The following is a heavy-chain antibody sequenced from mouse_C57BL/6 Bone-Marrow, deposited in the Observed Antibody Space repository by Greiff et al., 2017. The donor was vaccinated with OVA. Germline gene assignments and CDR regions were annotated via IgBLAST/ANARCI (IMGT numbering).Heavy chain of an antibody. J-gene: IGHJ1*03. CDR3: ARGINYGSSYFYWYFDV. D-gene: IGHD1-1*01. CDR2: IYPGSGNT. CDR1: GYTFTDYY. V-gene: IGHV1-76*01. Sequence: QVQLKESGAELVRPGASVKLSCKASGYTFTDYYINWVKQRPGQGLEWIARIYPGSGNTYYNEKFKGKATLTAEKSSSTAYMQLSSLTSEDSAVYFCARGINYGSSYFYWYFDVWGTGTTVTVSS.